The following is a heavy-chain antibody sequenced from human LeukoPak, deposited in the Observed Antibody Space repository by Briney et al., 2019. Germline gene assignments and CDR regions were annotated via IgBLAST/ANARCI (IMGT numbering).Heavy chain of an antibody. J-gene: IGHJ3*02. CDR3: AKDPTVTGAFDI. CDR1: GFTFSSYA. V-gene: IGHV3-23*01. CDR2: ISGSGGST. Sequence: PGGSLRLSCAASGFTFSSYAMGWVRQAPGKGLEWVSAISGSGGSTYYADSAKGRFTISRDNSKNTLYLQMNSLRAEDTAVYYCAKDPTVTGAFDIWGQGTMVTVSS. D-gene: IGHD4-17*01.